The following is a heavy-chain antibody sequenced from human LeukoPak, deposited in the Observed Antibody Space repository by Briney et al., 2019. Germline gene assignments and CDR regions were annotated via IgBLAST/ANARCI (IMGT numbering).Heavy chain of an antibody. D-gene: IGHD3-10*01. V-gene: IGHV1-69*06. CDR3: ARVGGGLLEWFGESEHFDY. J-gene: IGHJ4*02. CDR1: GGTFSSYA. Sequence: GASVKVSCKASGGTFSSYAISWVRQAPGQGLEWMGGIIPIFGTANYAQKFQGRVTITADKSTSTAYMELSSLRSEDTAVYYCARVGGGLLEWFGESEHFDYWGQGTLVTVSS. CDR2: IIPIFGTA.